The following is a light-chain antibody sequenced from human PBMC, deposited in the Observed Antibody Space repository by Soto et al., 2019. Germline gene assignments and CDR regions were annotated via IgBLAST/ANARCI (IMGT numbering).Light chain of an antibody. J-gene: IGKJ4*01. CDR2: DAS. V-gene: IGKV1-5*01. CDR1: QSISSW. Sequence: DIQMTQSPSTLSASVGDRVTITCRASQSISSWLAWYQQKPGKAPKLLIYDASSLESGVPSRFSGSGSGTEFTLPISSLQPDDFATYYCQQYNRYSLTFGGGTKVEIK. CDR3: QQYNRYSLT.